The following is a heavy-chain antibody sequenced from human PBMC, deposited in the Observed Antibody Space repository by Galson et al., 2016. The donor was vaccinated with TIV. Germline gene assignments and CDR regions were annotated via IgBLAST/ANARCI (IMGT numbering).Heavy chain of an antibody. CDR1: GYMFTGYH. D-gene: IGHD5-24*01. CDR2: INPNSGDT. CDR3: ARGVDGFRY. V-gene: IGHV1-2*06. J-gene: IGHJ4*02. Sequence: SVKVSCKASGYMFTGYHLHWVRQAPGQGPEWMGRINPNSGDTDSAQKFQGRVTMTRDTSSSTAYIELRRLTFADTAVYFCARGVDGFRYWGQGTLVTVSS.